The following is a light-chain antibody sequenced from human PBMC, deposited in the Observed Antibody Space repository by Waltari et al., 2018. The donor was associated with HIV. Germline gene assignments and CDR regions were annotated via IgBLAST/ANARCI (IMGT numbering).Light chain of an antibody. J-gene: IGKJ4*01. Sequence: EILMMQSPATLSVSPGIRVTLSCRANQSLGNNVAWYQQRPGQAPRLLVYEASTRAPDTPTRFTGSGSGTKFTLTIISLQSEDFAVYFCQQYSDWPLTFGGGTKVEIK. CDR3: QQYSDWPLT. V-gene: IGKV3-15*01. CDR2: EAS. CDR1: QSLGNN.